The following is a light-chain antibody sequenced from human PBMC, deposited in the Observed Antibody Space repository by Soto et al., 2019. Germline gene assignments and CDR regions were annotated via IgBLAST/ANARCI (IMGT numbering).Light chain of an antibody. CDR3: QQYGSPPYT. Sequence: EIVLTQSPATLSLSPGERATLSCGASQSVSSSYLAWYQQKPGLAPRLLIYAASSRATGIPDRFSGGGSGTDFALSISTLEPEAFAVYYCQQYGSPPYTFGQGTKLEIK. CDR2: AAS. V-gene: IGKV3D-20*01. CDR1: QSVSSSY. J-gene: IGKJ2*01.